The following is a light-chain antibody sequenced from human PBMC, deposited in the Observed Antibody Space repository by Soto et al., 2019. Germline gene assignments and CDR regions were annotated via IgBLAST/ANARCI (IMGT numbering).Light chain of an antibody. Sequence: QLVLTQSPSASASLGASVKLTCTLSSGHSNYAIAWHQQQSEKGPRYLMKLNSDGSHSKGDGIPDRFSGSSSGAERYLTISSLQSEDEADYQCQTWGSGIVVFGGGTKLTVL. J-gene: IGLJ2*01. CDR1: SGHSNYA. CDR2: LNSDGSH. CDR3: QTWGSGIVV. V-gene: IGLV4-69*01.